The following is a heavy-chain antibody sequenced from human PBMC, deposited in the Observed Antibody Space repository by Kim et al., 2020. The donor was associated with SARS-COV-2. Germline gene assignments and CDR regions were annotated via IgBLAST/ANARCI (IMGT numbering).Heavy chain of an antibody. CDR2: VSHDGGTR. CDR1: GFTFNSYS. J-gene: IGHJ4*02. D-gene: IGHD6-13*01. Sequence: GGSLRLSCAASGFTFNSYSIHWVRQAPGKGLEWVAVVSHDGGTRRYSDSVKGRFTISRDNSRNTLYLEMNSLRVEDTALYYCVRDGIPAGGDFDLDSWGQGPLVTVSS. V-gene: IGHV3-30*01. CDR3: VRDGIPAGGDFDLDS.